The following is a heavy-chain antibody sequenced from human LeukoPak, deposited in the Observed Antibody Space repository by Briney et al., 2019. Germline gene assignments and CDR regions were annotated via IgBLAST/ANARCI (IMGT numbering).Heavy chain of an antibody. D-gene: IGHD6-19*01. CDR1: GFTFSSYA. CDR3: ARASSGWYGY. V-gene: IGHV3-64*01. J-gene: IGHJ4*02. CDR2: ISSNGGST. Sequence: PGGSLRLSCVVSGFTFSSYAMHWVRQAPGKGLEYVSAISSNGGSTYYANSVKGRFTISRDNCKNTLYLQMGSLRVEDMAVYYCARASSGWYGYWGQGTLVTVSS.